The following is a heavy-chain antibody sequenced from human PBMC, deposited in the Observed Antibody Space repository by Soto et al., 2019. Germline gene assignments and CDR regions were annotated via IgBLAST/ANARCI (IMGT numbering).Heavy chain of an antibody. CDR2: IYTSGST. CDR3: AGGRYCTNRVCLEGVYY. D-gene: IGHD2-8*01. CDR1: GASISSYY. V-gene: IGHV4-4*07. Sequence: PSETLSLTCTVSGASISSYYWSWIRQAAGKGPEWIGRIYTSGSTNYNPSLKSRVTMSVDTSKNQFSLKLSSVTAADTAVYYCAGGRYCTNRVCLEGVYYWGQGTLVTVSP. J-gene: IGHJ4*02.